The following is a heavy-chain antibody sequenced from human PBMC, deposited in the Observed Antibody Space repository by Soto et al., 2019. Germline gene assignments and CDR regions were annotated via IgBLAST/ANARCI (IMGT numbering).Heavy chain of an antibody. Sequence: QVQLVQSGAEVKRPGSSVKVSCKASGDTFTFYSINWVRQAPGLGLEWMGRINPILSMSNYAQRFQGRVTITADKSTRTAYMELSGLRSEDTAIYYCASSYGSGYRAFDYWGQGALVTVSS. CDR3: ASSYGSGYRAFDY. D-gene: IGHD3-10*01. CDR1: GDTFTFYS. CDR2: INPILSMS. J-gene: IGHJ4*02. V-gene: IGHV1-69*02.